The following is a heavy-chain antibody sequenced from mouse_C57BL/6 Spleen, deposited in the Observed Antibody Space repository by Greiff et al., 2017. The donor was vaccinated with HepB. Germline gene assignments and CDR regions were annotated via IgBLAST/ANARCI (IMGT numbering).Heavy chain of an antibody. Sequence: EVKLMESEGGLVQPGSSMKLSCTASGFTFSDYYMAWVRQVPEKGLEWVANINYDGSSTYYLDSLKSRFIISRDNAKNILYLQMSSLKSEDTATYYCSRERSNWAFAYWGQGTLVTVSA. CDR1: GFTFSDYY. CDR2: INYDGSST. V-gene: IGHV5-16*01. J-gene: IGHJ3*01. CDR3: SRERSNWAFAY. D-gene: IGHD4-1*01.